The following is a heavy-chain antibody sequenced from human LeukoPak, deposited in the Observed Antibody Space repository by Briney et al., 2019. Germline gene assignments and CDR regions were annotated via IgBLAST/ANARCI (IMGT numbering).Heavy chain of an antibody. CDR3: ARLDWGSGFDY. V-gene: IGHV4-30-4*08. CDR2: IHHSGNT. D-gene: IGHD7-27*01. J-gene: IGHJ4*02. CDR1: GGSISSDYYY. Sequence: SQTLSLTCAVSGGSISSDYYYWSWIRQPPGRGLEWIGYIHHSGNTYYNPSLKSRLIISVDTSKNQFSLKLTSVTAADTAVYYCARLDWGSGFDYWGQGTLVTVSS.